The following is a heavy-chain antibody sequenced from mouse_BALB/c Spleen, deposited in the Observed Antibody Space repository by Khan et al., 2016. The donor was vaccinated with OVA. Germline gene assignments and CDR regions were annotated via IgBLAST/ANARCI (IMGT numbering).Heavy chain of an antibody. CDR2: ISYSGNT. CDR3: ARIYGGDFDY. Sequence: EVQLQESGPGLVKPSQSLSLTCTVTVYSITSDYAWNWIRQFPGNKLEWMGYISYSGNTKYNPSLKSRISITRDTSENQFFLQLNSVTIEDTATYYCARIYGGDFDYWGQGTTLTVSS. J-gene: IGHJ2*01. CDR1: VYSITSDYA. V-gene: IGHV3-2*02. D-gene: IGHD1-1*01.